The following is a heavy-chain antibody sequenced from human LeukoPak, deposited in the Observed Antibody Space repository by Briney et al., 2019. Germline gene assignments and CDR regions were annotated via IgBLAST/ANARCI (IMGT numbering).Heavy chain of an antibody. J-gene: IGHJ5*02. CDR2: IYYSGST. D-gene: IGHD3-22*01. CDR3: ARETFYYDSSGYDHWFDP. V-gene: IGHV4-59*01. Sequence: SETLSLTCTVSGGSISSYYWSWIRQPPGKGLEWIAYIYYSGSTNYNPSLKSRVTISVDTSKNQFSLRLSSVTAADAAVYYCARETFYYDSSGYDHWFDPWGQGTLVTVSS. CDR1: GGSISSYY.